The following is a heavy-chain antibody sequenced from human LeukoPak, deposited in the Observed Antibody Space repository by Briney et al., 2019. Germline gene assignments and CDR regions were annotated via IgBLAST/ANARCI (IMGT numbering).Heavy chain of an antibody. CDR3: ARTREYSSSWYFPPFDP. CDR1: GYTFTGYY. J-gene: IGHJ5*02. CDR2: INPNSGRT. Sequence: GASVKVSCNASGYTFTGYYMNWVRQAPGQGLEWMGRINPNSGRTNYAQNFQGRVTMTRDPSISTAYMELSGLTSNDTAVYYCARTREYSSSWYFPPFDPWGQGTLVTVSS. D-gene: IGHD6-13*01. V-gene: IGHV1-2*02.